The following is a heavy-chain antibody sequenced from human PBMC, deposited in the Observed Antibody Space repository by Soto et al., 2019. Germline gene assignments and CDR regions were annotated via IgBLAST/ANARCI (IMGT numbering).Heavy chain of an antibody. CDR1: GGTFRRYG. CDR2: IIPIFGTA. Sequence: SVRVSCTSSGGTFRRYGISWVRQAPGQGLEWMGGIIPIFGTANYAQKFQGRVTITADKSTSTAYMELSSLRSEDTAVYYCARGSDGHADTDYWGQGTLVTASA. J-gene: IGHJ4*02. D-gene: IGHD2-15*01. CDR3: ARGSDGHADTDY. V-gene: IGHV1-69*06.